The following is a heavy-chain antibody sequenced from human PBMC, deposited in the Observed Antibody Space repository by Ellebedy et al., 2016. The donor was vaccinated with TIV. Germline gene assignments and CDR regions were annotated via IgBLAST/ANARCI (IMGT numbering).Heavy chain of an antibody. CDR1: GYTFIDNY. V-gene: IGHV1-2*02. J-gene: IGHJ5*02. D-gene: IGHD5-18*01. CDR2: INTKSGCT. Sequence: AASVKVSCKASGYTFIDNYMHWVRQAPGQGLEWMGWINTKSGCTNYAQKFQGRVTMTRDASISTAYMELSGLRYDDTAVYYCARDAGEGGYSYGYWFDRWGQGTLVTVSS. CDR3: ARDAGEGGYSYGYWFDR.